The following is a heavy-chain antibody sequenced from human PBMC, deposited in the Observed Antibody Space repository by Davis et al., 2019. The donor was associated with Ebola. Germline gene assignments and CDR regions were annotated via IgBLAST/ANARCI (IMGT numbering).Heavy chain of an antibody. J-gene: IGHJ4*02. CDR1: GGTFSSYA. D-gene: IGHD2-15*01. V-gene: IGHV1-69*04. CDR3: ARGGCSGGSCYSADY. CDR2: IIPILGIA. Sequence: SVKVSCKASGGTFSSYAISWVRQAPGQGLEWMGRIIPILGIANYAQKLQGRVTMTTDTSTSTSYMELRSLRSDDTAVYYCARGGCSGGSCYSADYWGQGTLVTVSS.